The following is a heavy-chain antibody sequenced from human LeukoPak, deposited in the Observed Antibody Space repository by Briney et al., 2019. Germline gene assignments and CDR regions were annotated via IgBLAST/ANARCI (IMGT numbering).Heavy chain of an antibody. CDR3: ARDPGIPAAGTVGYFDY. V-gene: IGHV3-7*01. CDR1: GGSISSYY. Sequence: TSETLSLTCTVSGGSISSYYWSWVRQAPGKGLEWVANIKQDGSEKFYVDSVKGRFTISRDNAKNSLYLQMNSLRAEDTAVYYCARDPGIPAAGTVGYFDYWGQGTLVTVSS. CDR2: IKQDGSEK. D-gene: IGHD6-13*01. J-gene: IGHJ4*02.